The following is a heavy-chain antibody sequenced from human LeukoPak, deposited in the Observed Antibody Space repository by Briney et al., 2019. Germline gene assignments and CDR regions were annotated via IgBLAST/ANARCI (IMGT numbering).Heavy chain of an antibody. CDR3: ARRYYYDSSGYYLAHDAFDI. CDR1: GYSFTSHW. V-gene: IGHV5-51*01. D-gene: IGHD3-22*01. Sequence: GESLKISCKGSGYSFTSHWIGWVRQMPGKGLEWMGNIYSGDSETKYSPSFQGQVTISADKSISTAYLQWSSLKASDTAMYYCARRYYYDSSGYYLAHDAFDIWGQGTMVTVSS. CDR2: IYSGDSET. J-gene: IGHJ3*02.